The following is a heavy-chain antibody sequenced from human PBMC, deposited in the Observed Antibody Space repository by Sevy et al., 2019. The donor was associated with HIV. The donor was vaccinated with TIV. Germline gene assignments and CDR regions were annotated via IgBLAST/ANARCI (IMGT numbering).Heavy chain of an antibody. CDR2: IESKTDGGTT. J-gene: IGHJ4*02. Sequence: EGSLRLSCAASGFTFSNSWMSWVLQAPGKELEWVGRIESKTDGGTTDYAEPVKGRFTISRDDSKNRLYLQMNSLKTEHTVVYYCTTGLITMGHGVISEGFDNWGQGTLVTVSS. V-gene: IGHV3-15*04. CDR1: GFTFSNSW. CDR3: TTGLITMGHGVISEGFDN. D-gene: IGHD3-10*01.